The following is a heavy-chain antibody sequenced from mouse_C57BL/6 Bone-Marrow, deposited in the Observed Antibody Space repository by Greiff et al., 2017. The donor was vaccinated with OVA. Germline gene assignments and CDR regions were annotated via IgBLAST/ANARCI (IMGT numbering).Heavy chain of an antibody. Sequence: EVQRVESGGGLVKPGGSLKLSCAASGFTFSSYAMSWVRQTPEKRLEWVATISDGGSYTYYPDNVKGRFTISRDNAKNNLYLQMSHLKSEDTAMYYCARAQIYYYGSSGVWGTGTTVTVSS. D-gene: IGHD1-1*01. CDR1: GFTFSSYA. CDR2: ISDGGSYT. V-gene: IGHV5-4*01. J-gene: IGHJ1*03. CDR3: ARAQIYYYGSSGV.